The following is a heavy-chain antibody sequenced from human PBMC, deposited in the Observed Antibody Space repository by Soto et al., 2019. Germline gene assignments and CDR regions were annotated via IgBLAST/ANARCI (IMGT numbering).Heavy chain of an antibody. V-gene: IGHV4-59*01. CDR1: GGSISSYY. CDR2: IYYSGST. Sequence: SETLSLTCTVSGGSISSYYWSWIRQPPGKGLEWIGYIYYSGSTNYNPSLKSRVTISVDTSKNQFSLKLSSVTAADTAVYYCARYILYYYDSSGYCDYWGQGTLVTVSS. J-gene: IGHJ4*02. D-gene: IGHD3-22*01. CDR3: ARYILYYYDSSGYCDY.